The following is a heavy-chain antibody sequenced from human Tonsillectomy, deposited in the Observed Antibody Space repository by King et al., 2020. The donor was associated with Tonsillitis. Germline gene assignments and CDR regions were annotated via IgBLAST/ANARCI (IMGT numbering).Heavy chain of an antibody. D-gene: IGHD5-18*01. CDR1: GFTFDDYA. CDR3: AKSVGIQVWLYSDY. V-gene: IGHV3-9*01. CDR2: ISWNSGSI. Sequence: VQLVESGGGLVQPGRSLRLSCVVSGFTFDDYAMHWVRLAPGKGLEWVSGISWNSGSIGYADSVKGRFTISRDNAKNSLYLQMNSLRAEDTALYYCAKSVGIQVWLYSDYWGQGTLVTVSS. J-gene: IGHJ4*02.